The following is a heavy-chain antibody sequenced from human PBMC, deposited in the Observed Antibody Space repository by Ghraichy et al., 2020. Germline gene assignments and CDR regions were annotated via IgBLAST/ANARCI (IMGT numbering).Heavy chain of an antibody. V-gene: IGHV3-7*03. D-gene: IGHD3-10*01. J-gene: IGHJ3*02. Sequence: GGSLRLSCAASGLIFGSYWMTWVRRAPGKGLEWVANINQDGREKYYVGSVKGRFTISRDNAKNSLYLQMNNLSAEDTAVYYCSSGDTFDIWGRGTMVTVSS. CDR2: INQDGREK. CDR1: GLIFGSYW. CDR3: SSGDTFDI.